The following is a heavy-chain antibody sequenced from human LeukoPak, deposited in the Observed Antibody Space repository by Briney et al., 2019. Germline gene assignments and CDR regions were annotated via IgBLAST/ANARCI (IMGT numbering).Heavy chain of an antibody. CDR3: ARGRFLDAFDI. CDR2: IYYSGST. Sequence: ASETLSLTCTVSGGSISSYYWSWIRQPPGKGLEWIGYIYYSGSTKYKPSLKSRVTISVDTSKNQFSLKLSSVTAADTAVYYCARGRFLDAFDIWGQGTMVTVSS. CDR1: GGSISSYY. V-gene: IGHV4-59*01. D-gene: IGHD3-3*01. J-gene: IGHJ3*02.